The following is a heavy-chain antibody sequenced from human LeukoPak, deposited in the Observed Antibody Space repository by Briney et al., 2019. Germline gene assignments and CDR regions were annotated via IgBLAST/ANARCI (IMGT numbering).Heavy chain of an antibody. D-gene: IGHD6-13*01. Sequence: SQTLSLTCTVSGGSISSGDYYWSWIRQPPGKGLEWIGYIYYGGSTYYNPSLKSRVTISVDASKNQFSLKLSSVTAADTAVYYCARVEAAAGPLNSFWFDPWGQGTLVTVSS. CDR2: IYYGGST. CDR1: GGSISSGDYY. CDR3: ARVEAAAGPLNSFWFDP. J-gene: IGHJ5*02. V-gene: IGHV4-30-4*01.